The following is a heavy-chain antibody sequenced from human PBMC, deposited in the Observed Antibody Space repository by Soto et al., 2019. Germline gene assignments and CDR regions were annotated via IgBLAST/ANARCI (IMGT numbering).Heavy chain of an antibody. CDR1: GFTFSSYA. D-gene: IGHD3-10*01. CDR2: ISYNGSNK. CDR3: ARLYGSGSTRRVRIDY. J-gene: IGHJ4*02. V-gene: IGHV3-30*04. Sequence: GGSLRLSCAASGFTFSSYAMHWVRQAPGKGLEWVAVISYNGSNKYYADSVKGRFTISRDNAKNSLYLQMNSLRAEDTAFYYCARLYGSGSTRRVRIDYWGQGTLVTVSS.